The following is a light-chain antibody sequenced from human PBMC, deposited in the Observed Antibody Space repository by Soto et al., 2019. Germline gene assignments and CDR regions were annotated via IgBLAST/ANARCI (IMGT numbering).Light chain of an antibody. Sequence: DIQMTQSPSSLSASVGDRVTISCRASQGISNYLAWYQQKPGKAPRLLIYAASSLQSVVSFRFTGSGSGTDFTLTISSLQPEDVSTYYCQNYNWPPFTFGPGTKLDIK. CDR2: AAS. J-gene: IGKJ3*01. V-gene: IGKV1-27*01. CDR1: QGISNY. CDR3: QNYNWPPFT.